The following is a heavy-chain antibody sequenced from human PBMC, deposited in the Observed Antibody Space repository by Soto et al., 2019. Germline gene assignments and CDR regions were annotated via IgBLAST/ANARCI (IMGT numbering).Heavy chain of an antibody. Sequence: GGSLRLSCAASGFTFSSYAMSWFRQAPGKGLEWVSAISCSGGGTYYADSVKGRFTISRDNSKNTLYLQMNSLRAEDTAVYYCAKRGGYSSGCIDYWGQGTLVTVSS. V-gene: IGHV3-23*01. J-gene: IGHJ4*02. CDR3: AKRGGYSSGCIDY. CDR2: ISCSGGGT. CDR1: GFTFSSYA. D-gene: IGHD6-19*01.